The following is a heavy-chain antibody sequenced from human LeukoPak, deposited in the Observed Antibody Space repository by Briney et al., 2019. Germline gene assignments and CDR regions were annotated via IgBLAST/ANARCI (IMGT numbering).Heavy chain of an antibody. CDR2: ISGSGSST. Sequence: GGSLRLSCAASGFTFSDYAMTWVHQAPGKGLEWVSGISGSGSSTFYADSVKGRFTISRDNSKDTLYLQMNSLRAEDTAVYYCAKGRSSGWSHYFDYWGQGTLVTVSS. CDR1: GFTFSDYA. V-gene: IGHV3-23*01. J-gene: IGHJ4*02. D-gene: IGHD6-19*01. CDR3: AKGRSSGWSHYFDY.